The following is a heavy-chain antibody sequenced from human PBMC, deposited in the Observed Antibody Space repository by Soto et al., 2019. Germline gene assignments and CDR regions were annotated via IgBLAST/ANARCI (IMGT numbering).Heavy chain of an antibody. V-gene: IGHV3-30*03. J-gene: IGHJ4*02. D-gene: IGHD6-19*01. CDR2: ISYDGSNK. CDR1: GFTFSSYG. CDR3: ATDPGSSGWYYFDY. Sequence: QVQLVESGGGVVQPGRSLRLSCAASGFTFSSYGMHWVRQAPGKGLEWVAVISYDGSNKYYADSVKGRFTISRDNSKNTLYLQMNSRRAEDTAVYYCATDPGSSGWYYFDYWGQGTLVTVSS.